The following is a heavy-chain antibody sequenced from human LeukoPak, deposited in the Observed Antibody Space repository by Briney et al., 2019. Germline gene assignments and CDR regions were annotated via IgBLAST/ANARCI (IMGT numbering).Heavy chain of an antibody. V-gene: IGHV4-34*01. Sequence: PSETLSLTCAVYGGSFSGYYWRWLRQPPGKGGEWIGEFNHSGSTHYNPSLKSRVTISLDTSKNQFSLKLSSVTAADTAVYYCARQNRGGGLTGTLGDYYYYSYMDVWGKGTTVTVSS. CDR1: GGSFSGYY. CDR3: ARQNRGGGLTGTLGDYYYYSYMDV. J-gene: IGHJ6*03. CDR2: FNHSGST. D-gene: IGHD1-20*01.